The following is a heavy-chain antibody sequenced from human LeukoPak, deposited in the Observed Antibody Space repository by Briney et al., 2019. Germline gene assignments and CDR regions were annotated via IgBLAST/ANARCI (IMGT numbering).Heavy chain of an antibody. J-gene: IGHJ4*02. CDR3: ASYFRSSWIFDY. V-gene: IGHV4-61*01. Sequence: SQTLSLTCTVSGGSVSSGSYYWSWIRRPPGKGLEWIGYIYYSGSTNYNPSLKSRITISVNPSKNQFSLKLSSVTAADTAVYYCASYFRSSWIFDYWGQGTLVTVSS. CDR2: IYYSGST. CDR1: GGSVSSGSYY. D-gene: IGHD6-13*01.